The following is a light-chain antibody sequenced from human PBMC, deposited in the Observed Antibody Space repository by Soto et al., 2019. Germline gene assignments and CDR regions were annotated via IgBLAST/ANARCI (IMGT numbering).Light chain of an antibody. CDR1: QTVSRN. J-gene: IGKJ5*01. CDR3: QQDNNGPS. CDR2: DIS. V-gene: IGKV3-15*01. Sequence: EVVMTQSPATLSVSPGERATLSCRASQTVSRNLAWYQQRPGQAPRLLIYDISNRATGVPARFSGSGSETEFTLTIRSLQSEDCAVYFCQQDNNGPSCGQATRLEIK.